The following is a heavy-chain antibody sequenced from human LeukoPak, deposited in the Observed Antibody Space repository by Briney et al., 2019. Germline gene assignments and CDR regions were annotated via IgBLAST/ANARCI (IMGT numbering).Heavy chain of an antibody. Sequence: PSETLSLTCAVYGGSFSGYYWSWIRQPPGKGLEWIGEINHSGSTNYNPSLKSRVTISVDTSKNQFSLKLSSVTAAGTAVYYCARTTSSSWYNQYNYWGRGTLVTVSS. D-gene: IGHD6-13*01. J-gene: IGHJ4*02. CDR3: ARTTSSSWYNQYNY. V-gene: IGHV4-34*01. CDR2: INHSGST. CDR1: GGSFSGYY.